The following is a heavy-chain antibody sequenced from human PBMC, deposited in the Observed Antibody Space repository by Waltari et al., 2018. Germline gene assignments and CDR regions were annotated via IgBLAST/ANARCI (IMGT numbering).Heavy chain of an antibody. J-gene: IGHJ5*02. CDR3: AAENPTRSYDLDA. CDR1: AHSISSSAFY. CDR2: IYYDGST. Sequence: QPQLQESGPGLVKPSETLSLTCNVSAHSISSSAFYWVWIRQSPGKGLELLGSIYYDGSTYYSPSLRSRVTISADTSKNQFSLKLTSVTAADTAVYYCAAENPTRSYDLDAWGQGILVTASS. V-gene: IGHV4-39*01. D-gene: IGHD3-16*01.